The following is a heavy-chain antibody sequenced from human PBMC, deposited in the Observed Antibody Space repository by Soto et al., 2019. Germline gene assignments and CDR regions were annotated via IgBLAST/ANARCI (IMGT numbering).Heavy chain of an antibody. CDR3: ARDQYYDFWSGYYTGAFDI. CDR1: GFTFSSYA. V-gene: IGHV3-30-3*01. D-gene: IGHD3-3*01. CDR2: ISYDGSNK. J-gene: IGHJ3*02. Sequence: GGSLRLSXAASGFTFSSYAMHWVRQAPGKGLEWVAVISYDGSNKYYADSVKGRFTISRDNSKNTLYLQMNSLRAEDTAVYYCARDQYYDFWSGYYTGAFDIWGQGTMVTVSS.